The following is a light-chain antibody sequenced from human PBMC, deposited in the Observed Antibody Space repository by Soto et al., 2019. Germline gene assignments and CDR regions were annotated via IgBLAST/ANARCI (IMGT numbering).Light chain of an antibody. CDR2: KAS. V-gene: IGKV1-5*03. CDR3: QQYNSFPT. Sequence: DIQMTQSPSTLSASVGDRVTITCRASQSISSWLAWYQQTPGKAPKLLIYKASSLESGFPSRFSGSGSGTEFTLTISSLQPDDLATYYCQQYNSFPTFGQGTKVEIK. CDR1: QSISSW. J-gene: IGKJ1*01.